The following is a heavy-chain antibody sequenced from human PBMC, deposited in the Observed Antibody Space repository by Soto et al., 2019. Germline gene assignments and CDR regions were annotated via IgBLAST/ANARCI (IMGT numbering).Heavy chain of an antibody. D-gene: IGHD5-18*01. CDR1: GYTFTGHY. V-gene: IGHV1-2*02. CDR3: ARGYTYGSFDN. CDR2: INPNTGDI. Sequence: QVQLVQSGADVRKPGASVKVSCKTSGYTFTGHYIHWVRQAPGRGLEWMGWINPNTGDINYAEKFQGRVTMTRDTSISTAYMELSRLRSDDTAVYYCARGYTYGSFDNWAQGTLVTGSS. J-gene: IGHJ4*02.